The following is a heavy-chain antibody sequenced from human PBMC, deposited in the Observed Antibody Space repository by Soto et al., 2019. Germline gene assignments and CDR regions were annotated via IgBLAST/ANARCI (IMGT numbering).Heavy chain of an antibody. CDR3: AKGATRTYLDYYLDN. J-gene: IGHJ4*02. D-gene: IGHD1-1*01. Sequence: GGSLRPSCAALWISFHCYAMHWVRQAPGKGLEWVSAISITGGTTFYSDSVKGRFPISRDNSKNIFFLEMSDLRAEDTAVYYCAKGATRTYLDYYLDNWGLGTLVTVSS. CDR2: ISITGGTT. CDR1: WISFHCYA. V-gene: IGHV3-23*01.